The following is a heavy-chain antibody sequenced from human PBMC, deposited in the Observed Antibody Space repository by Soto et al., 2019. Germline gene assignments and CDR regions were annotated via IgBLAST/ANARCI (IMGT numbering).Heavy chain of an antibody. CDR1: GFTVSSNY. CDR3: ARAGTYYDILTGYSSPDAFNI. V-gene: IGHV3-66*01. Sequence: GGSLRLSCAASGFTVSSNYMSWVRQAPGKGLEWVSVIYSGGSTYYADSVKGRVTISRDNSKNILFLQMNSLRTEDTAVYYCARAGTYYDILTGYSSPDAFNIWGQGTMVTVSS. CDR2: IYSGGST. D-gene: IGHD3-9*01. J-gene: IGHJ3*02.